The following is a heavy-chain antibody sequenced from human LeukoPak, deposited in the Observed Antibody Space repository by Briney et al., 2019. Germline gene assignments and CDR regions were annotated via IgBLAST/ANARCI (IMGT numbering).Heavy chain of an antibody. D-gene: IGHD3-10*01. CDR3: ARAEGESWFDP. CDR2: ISYDGSNK. Sequence: QAGGSLRLSCAASGFTFSSYAMHWVRQAPGKGLEWVAVISYDGSNKYYADSVKGRFTISRDTSKNTLYLQRNSLRAEDTAVYYCARAEGESWFDPWGQGTQVTVSS. J-gene: IGHJ5*02. CDR1: GFTFSSYA. V-gene: IGHV3-30-3*01.